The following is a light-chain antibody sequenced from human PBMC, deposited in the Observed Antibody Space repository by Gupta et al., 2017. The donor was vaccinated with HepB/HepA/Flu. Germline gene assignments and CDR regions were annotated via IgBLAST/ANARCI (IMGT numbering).Light chain of an antibody. CDR1: SSDVGDYNY. V-gene: IGLV2-14*03. CDR2: DVR. Sequence: QSALTQPASVSGSPGQSITLSCTGTSSDVGDYNYVSWYQQRPGKAPKLMIYDVRNRPSGVSNRFSGSKSGNTASLIISGLQAEDEADYYCSSYTSSNTWVFGGGTKLTVL. J-gene: IGLJ3*02. CDR3: SSYTSSNTWV.